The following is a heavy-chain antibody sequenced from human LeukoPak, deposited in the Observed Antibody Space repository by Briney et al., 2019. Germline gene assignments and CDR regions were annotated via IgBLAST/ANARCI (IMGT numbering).Heavy chain of an antibody. D-gene: IGHD3-22*01. Sequence: GGSLRLSCAASRFTFSSYGMHWVRQTPGKGLEWVAFIRHDGSYQQYVDSVKGRFTIYRDNSKDTVYLQMNSLRTEDTAVYYCAQRMDSSGYYSYAFDLWGQGTMVTVSS. CDR1: RFTFSSYG. J-gene: IGHJ3*01. V-gene: IGHV3-30*02. CDR3: AQRMDSSGYYSYAFDL. CDR2: IRHDGSYQ.